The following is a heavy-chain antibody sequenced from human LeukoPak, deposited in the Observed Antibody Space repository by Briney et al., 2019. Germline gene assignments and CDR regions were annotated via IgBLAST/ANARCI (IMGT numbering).Heavy chain of an antibody. CDR3: ARLDYDRGDFDLRADAFDI. CDR1: GGSISSFSYY. Sequence: SEALSLTCSVSGGSISSFSYYWGWVRQPPGKGLEWLGSIYFGGRTYNSPSLKSRVTISADTSKNQFSLRLRSVTAADTAVYYCARLDYDRGDFDLRADAFDIWGQGTLVAVSS. D-gene: IGHD3-16*01. V-gene: IGHV4-39*01. J-gene: IGHJ3*02. CDR2: IYFGGRT.